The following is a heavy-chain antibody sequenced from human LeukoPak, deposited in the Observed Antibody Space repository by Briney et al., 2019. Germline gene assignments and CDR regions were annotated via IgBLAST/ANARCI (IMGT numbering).Heavy chain of an antibody. CDR2: ISSSSSYT. V-gene: IGHV3-11*05. Sequence: GGSLRLSCAASGFTFSDYYMSWIRQAPGKGLEWVSYISSSSSYTDYADSVKGRFTISRDNAKNSLNLQMNSLRAEDTAVYYCARDSGYSGYSDYWAQGTLVTVSS. J-gene: IGHJ4*02. D-gene: IGHD5-12*01. CDR1: GFTFSDYY. CDR3: ARDSGYSGYSDY.